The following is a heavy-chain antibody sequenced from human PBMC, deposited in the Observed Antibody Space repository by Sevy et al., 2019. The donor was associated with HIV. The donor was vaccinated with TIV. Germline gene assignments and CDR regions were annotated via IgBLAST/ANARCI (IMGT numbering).Heavy chain of an antibody. CDR3: ATTKDCSDNSGDPFDY. Sequence: ASVKVSCKVSGYTLTKLSMHWVRQAPGKGLEWMGSFDPEDGETIHAQRFQGRLSMTEDTSRETAYMEMSSLNSEDTAVYYCATTKDCSDNSGDPFDYWGQGSLVTVSS. CDR2: FDPEDGET. D-gene: IGHD3-22*01. CDR1: GYTLTKLS. V-gene: IGHV1-24*01. J-gene: IGHJ4*02.